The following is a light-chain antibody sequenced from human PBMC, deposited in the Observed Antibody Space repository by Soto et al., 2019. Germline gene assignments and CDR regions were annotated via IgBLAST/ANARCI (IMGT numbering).Light chain of an antibody. V-gene: IGLV2-8*01. J-gene: IGLJ3*02. CDR2: EVT. CDR1: SSDVGGYNY. Sequence: QSVLTQPPSASGSPGQSVTISCTGTSSDVGGYNYVSCYQQYPGRAPKLMIYEVTKRPSGVPDRFSGSKSGNTASLTVSGLQDEDEADYXCSSYAAGNNFYFVFGGGIK. CDR3: SSYAAGNNFYFV.